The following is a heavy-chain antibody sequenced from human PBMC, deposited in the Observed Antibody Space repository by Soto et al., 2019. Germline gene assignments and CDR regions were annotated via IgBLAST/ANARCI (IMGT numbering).Heavy chain of an antibody. Sequence: EVQLVETGGGLIQPGGSLRLSCAASEFTVSSSYMSWVRQAPGKGPEWVSVIYSGGNTYYADSVKGRFTISRDESKNTLSLQMSSLRVEDTAVYYCARHQPGTAAGTYYGMDVWGQGTAVTVSS. CDR3: ARHQPGTAAGTYYGMDV. V-gene: IGHV3-53*02. D-gene: IGHD2-2*01. CDR2: IYSGGNT. J-gene: IGHJ6*02. CDR1: EFTVSSSY.